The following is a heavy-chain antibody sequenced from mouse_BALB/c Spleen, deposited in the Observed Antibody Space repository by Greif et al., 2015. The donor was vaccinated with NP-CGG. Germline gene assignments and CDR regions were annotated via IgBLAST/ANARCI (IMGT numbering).Heavy chain of an antibody. V-gene: IGHV5-4*02. CDR1: GFTFSDYY. Sequence: EVKLVESGGGLVKPGGSLKLSCAASGFTFSDYYMYWVRQTPEKRLEWVATISDGGSYTYYPDSVKGRFTISRDNAKNNLYLQMSSLKSEDTAMYYCARERYYGSSSWFAYWGQGTLVTVSA. CDR3: ARERYYGSSSWFAY. CDR2: ISDGGSYT. J-gene: IGHJ3*01. D-gene: IGHD1-1*01.